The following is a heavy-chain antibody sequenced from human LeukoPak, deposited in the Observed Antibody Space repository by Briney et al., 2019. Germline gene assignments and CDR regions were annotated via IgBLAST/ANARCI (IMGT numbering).Heavy chain of an antibody. CDR3: ARDRVAAAGEDDYYYYMDV. J-gene: IGHJ6*03. D-gene: IGHD6-13*01. Sequence: GGSLRLSCAASGFTFDDYGMSWVRQAPGKGLEWGSGINWNGGSTGYADSVKGRFTISRDNAKNSLYLQMNSLRAEDTALYYCARDRVAAAGEDDYYYYMDVWGKGTTVTVSS. CDR1: GFTFDDYG. CDR2: INWNGGST. V-gene: IGHV3-20*04.